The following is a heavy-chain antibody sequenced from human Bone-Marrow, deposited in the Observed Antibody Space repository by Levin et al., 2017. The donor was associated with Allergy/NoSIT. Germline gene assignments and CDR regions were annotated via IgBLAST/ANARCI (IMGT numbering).Heavy chain of an antibody. Sequence: KTSETLSLTCAVSGASIRTYYWSWIRQPPGKGLEWIGYIYYSGTANYNPSLRSRVTISADTSKNVFSLKLTSVTAADTAVYYCARLIFSGTYGNDYWGQGTLVTVSS. CDR2: IYYSGTA. CDR1: GASIRTYY. D-gene: IGHD1-26*01. CDR3: ARLIFSGTYGNDY. V-gene: IGHV4-59*01. J-gene: IGHJ4*02.